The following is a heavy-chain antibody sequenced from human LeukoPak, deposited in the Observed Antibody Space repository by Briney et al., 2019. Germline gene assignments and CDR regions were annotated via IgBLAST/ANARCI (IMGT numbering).Heavy chain of an antibody. D-gene: IGHD3-22*01. V-gene: IGHV3-48*03. CDR1: GFTFSSYE. Sequence: GGSLRLSCAASGFTFSSYEMNWVRQAPGKGLEWVSYINSDGRTIFYADSVKGRFTISRDNAKNSLYLQMNSLRAEDTAVYYCARDLYYYDSSGYYYVSDAFDIWGQGTMVTVSS. CDR2: INSDGRTI. CDR3: ARDLYYYDSSGYYYVSDAFDI. J-gene: IGHJ3*02.